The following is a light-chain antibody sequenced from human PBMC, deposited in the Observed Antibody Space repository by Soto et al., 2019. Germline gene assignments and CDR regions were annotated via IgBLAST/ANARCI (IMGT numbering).Light chain of an antibody. CDR3: QQYDDWPLT. J-gene: IGKJ1*01. CDR2: RAT. Sequence: EIVMTQSPAILSVSPGERATLSCGASQSVASHLAWYQHKPGQAPRLLIYRATARAAGIPVRFGGSGSGTEFTLTISSLQSEDFALYYCQQYDDWPLTFGQGTKVDIK. V-gene: IGKV3-15*01. CDR1: QSVASH.